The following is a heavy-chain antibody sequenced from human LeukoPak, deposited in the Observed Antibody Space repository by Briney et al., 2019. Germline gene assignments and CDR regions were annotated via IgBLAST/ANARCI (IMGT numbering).Heavy chain of an antibody. CDR1: GGSISSSSYY. CDR3: ARGSRGGGFDY. CDR2: IYYSGST. V-gene: IGHV4-39*07. Sequence: SETLSLTCTVSGGSISSSSYYWGWIRQPPGKGLEWIGSIYYSGSTYYNPSLKSRVTISVDTSKNQFSLKLSSVTAADTAVYYCARGSRGGGFDYWGQGTLVTVSS. D-gene: IGHD3-10*01. J-gene: IGHJ4*02.